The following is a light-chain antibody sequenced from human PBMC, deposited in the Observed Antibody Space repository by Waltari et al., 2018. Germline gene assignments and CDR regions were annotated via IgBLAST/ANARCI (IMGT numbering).Light chain of an antibody. CDR1: QSIGTF. V-gene: IGKV3-11*01. CDR3: QQYYSTPLT. J-gene: IGKJ4*01. Sequence: EIVLTQSPATLSLSPGDRATLSCRASQSIGTFLAWLQQKPGQAPSLLIYDASYRATDIPARFSGAGSGTDFTLTISSLEPEDFAVYFCQQYYSTPLTFGGGTKVEIK. CDR2: DAS.